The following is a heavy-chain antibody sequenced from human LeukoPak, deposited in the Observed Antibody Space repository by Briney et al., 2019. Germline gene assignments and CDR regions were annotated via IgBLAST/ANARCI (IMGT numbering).Heavy chain of an antibody. V-gene: IGHV3-9*01. CDR3: ATPYCSGGSCYSGDAFDI. Sequence: GGSLRLSCAASGFTFDDYAMHWVWQAPGKGLEWVSGISWNSGSIGYADSVKGRFTISRDNAKNSLYLQMNSLRAEDTALYYCATPYCSGGSCYSGDAFDIWGQGTMVTVSS. D-gene: IGHD2-15*01. J-gene: IGHJ3*02. CDR2: ISWNSGSI. CDR1: GFTFDDYA.